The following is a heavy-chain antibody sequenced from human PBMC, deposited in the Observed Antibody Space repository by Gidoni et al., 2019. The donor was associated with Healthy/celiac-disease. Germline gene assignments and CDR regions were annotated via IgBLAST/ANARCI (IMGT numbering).Heavy chain of an antibody. V-gene: IGHV3-21*01. CDR1: GFTFSSYS. D-gene: IGHD6-19*01. Sequence: EVQLVESGGGLVKPGGSLRLSCAASGFTFSSYSMNWVPQAPGKGLEWVSSISSSSSYIYYADSVKGRFTISRDNAKNSLYLQMNSLRAEDTAVYYCARDFLTSSDAGESYYYYYGMDVWGQGTTVTVSS. J-gene: IGHJ6*02. CDR3: ARDFLTSSDAGESYYYYYGMDV. CDR2: ISSSSSYI.